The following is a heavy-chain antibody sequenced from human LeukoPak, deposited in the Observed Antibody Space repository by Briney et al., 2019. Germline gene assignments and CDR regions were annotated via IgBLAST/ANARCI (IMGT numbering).Heavy chain of an antibody. D-gene: IGHD3-22*01. CDR3: ARDFVPYDSSGYLDY. Sequence: GGSLRLSCAASGFTFSSYSVNWVRQAPGKGLEWVSYISSSGSTIYYADSVKGRFTISRDNAKNSLYLQMNSLRAEDTAVYYCARDFVPYDSSGYLDYWGQGTLVTVSP. CDR1: GFTFSSYS. CDR2: ISSSGSTI. V-gene: IGHV3-48*04. J-gene: IGHJ4*02.